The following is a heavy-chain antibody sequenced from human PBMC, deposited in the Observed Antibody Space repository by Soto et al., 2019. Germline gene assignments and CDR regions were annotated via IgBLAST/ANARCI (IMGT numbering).Heavy chain of an antibody. J-gene: IGHJ4*02. Sequence: QMQLQESGPGLVKPSETLSLTCTVSGGSISSSSYYWGWIRQPPGKGLEWIGSMYYSGSTFYNPSLKCRDTISVDTSKNQSSLRLSSVTATDTAVYYCARLSSGSFDYWGQGTLVTVSS. V-gene: IGHV4-39*01. CDR2: MYYSGST. D-gene: IGHD3-10*01. CDR1: GGSISSSSYY. CDR3: ARLSSGSFDY.